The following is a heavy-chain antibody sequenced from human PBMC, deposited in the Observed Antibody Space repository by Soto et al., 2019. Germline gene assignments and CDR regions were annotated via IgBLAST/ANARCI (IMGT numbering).Heavy chain of an antibody. Sequence: EASVKVSCKASGYTFTSYARSWVRQAPGQGLEWMGWIIPIFGTANYAQKFQGRVTITADESTSTAYMELSSLRSEDTAVYYCASRYCSGGSCYLHYYYYYGMDVWGQGTTVTVSS. CDR2: IIPIFGTA. J-gene: IGHJ6*02. V-gene: IGHV1-69*13. CDR1: GYTFTSYA. D-gene: IGHD2-15*01. CDR3: ASRYCSGGSCYLHYYYYYGMDV.